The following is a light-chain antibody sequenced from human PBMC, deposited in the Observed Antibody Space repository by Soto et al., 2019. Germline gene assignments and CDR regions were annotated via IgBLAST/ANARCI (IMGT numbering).Light chain of an antibody. Sequence: ELLMTQSPSTLPVSPGARAALSCGASQSVSTNLDWYQQKPGQVPRVLIYGASTRATEIPARCSGSGSGTEFTLTIDSLQSEDFAVYYCQQYNNWPPTFGQGTKVDIK. J-gene: IGKJ1*01. CDR1: QSVSTN. CDR3: QQYNNWPPT. CDR2: GAS. V-gene: IGKV3-15*01.